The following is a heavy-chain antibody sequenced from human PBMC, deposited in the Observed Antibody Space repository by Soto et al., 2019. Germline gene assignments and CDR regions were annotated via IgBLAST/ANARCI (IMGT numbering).Heavy chain of an antibody. D-gene: IGHD1-26*01. V-gene: IGHV3-73*01. Sequence: GGSLRLSCAASGFTFSGSAMHWVRQASGKGLEWVGRIRSKANSYATAYAASVKGRFTISRDDSKNTAYLQMNSLRAEDTAVYYCARGGRWELYYYYGMDVWGQGTTVTSP. CDR3: ARGGRWELYYYYGMDV. CDR2: IRSKANSYAT. CDR1: GFTFSGSA. J-gene: IGHJ6*02.